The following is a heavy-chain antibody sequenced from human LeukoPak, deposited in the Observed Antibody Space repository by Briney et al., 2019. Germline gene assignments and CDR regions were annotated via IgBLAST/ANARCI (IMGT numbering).Heavy chain of an antibody. CDR1: GFSVRTNF. CDR2: IYTGGGT. CDR3: TRSGYRHQYHFES. D-gene: IGHD3-22*01. Sequence: GGSLRLSCAVSGFSVRTNFMSWVRQAPGKGLEWVSVIYTGGGTDHADSVKGRFTISRDNSKNTLSLQMNSLRADDTAIYYCTRSGYRHQYHFESWGQGTLVIVSS. V-gene: IGHV3-53*01. J-gene: IGHJ4*02.